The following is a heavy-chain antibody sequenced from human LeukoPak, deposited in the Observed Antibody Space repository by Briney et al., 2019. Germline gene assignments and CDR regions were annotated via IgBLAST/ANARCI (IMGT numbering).Heavy chain of an antibody. D-gene: IGHD4-17*01. Sequence: ASVKVSCKASGYTFTGYYMHWVRQAPGQGLEWMGWINPNSGGKKYAQKFQGRVTMTRDTSISTAYMELSRLRSDDTAVYYCARGTVTTTFDPWGQGTLVTVSS. CDR1: GYTFTGYY. CDR2: INPNSGGK. V-gene: IGHV1-2*02. CDR3: ARGTVTTTFDP. J-gene: IGHJ5*02.